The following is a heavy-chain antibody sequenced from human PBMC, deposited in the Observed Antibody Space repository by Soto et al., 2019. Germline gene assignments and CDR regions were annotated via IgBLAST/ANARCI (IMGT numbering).Heavy chain of an antibody. CDR3: VRESTPTRWFNP. V-gene: IGHV1-46*03. CDR1: GYTFTSYA. J-gene: IGHJ5*02. D-gene: IGHD2-2*01. Sequence: ASVKVSCKASGYTFTSYAIHWVRQAPGQGLEWMGVINPSGGSTSYAQNFQGRVTMTRDTSTSTVYMELSSLRSEDTAVYYCVRESTPTRWFNPWGQGTLVTV. CDR2: INPSGGST.